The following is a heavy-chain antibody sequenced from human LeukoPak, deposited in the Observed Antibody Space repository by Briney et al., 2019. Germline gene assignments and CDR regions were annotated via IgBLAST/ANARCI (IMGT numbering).Heavy chain of an antibody. CDR1: GGSFSGYY. V-gene: IGHV4-34*01. Sequence: SETLSLTCAVYGGSFSGYYRSWIRQPPGKGLEWIGEINHSGSTNYNPSLKSRVTISVDTSKNQFSLKLSSVTAADTAVYYCASGRDGYNDYWGQGTLVTVSS. D-gene: IGHD5-24*01. J-gene: IGHJ4*02. CDR2: INHSGST. CDR3: ASGRDGYNDY.